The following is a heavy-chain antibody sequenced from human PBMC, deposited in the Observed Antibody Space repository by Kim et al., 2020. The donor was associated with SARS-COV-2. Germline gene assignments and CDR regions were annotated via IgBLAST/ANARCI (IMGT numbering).Heavy chain of an antibody. J-gene: IGHJ4*02. CDR2: ITSGGETI. CDR1: GFPFSAFY. CDR3: ARGGHLTVFADY. V-gene: IGHV3-11*01. D-gene: IGHD3-10*01. Sequence: GGSLRLSCAASGFPFSAFYMTWIRQAPGQGLEWVSYITSGGETIYYADSVKGRFTISRGNADNSLHLQMSSLRVEDTAIYYCARGGHLTVFADYWGQGTMVTVSS.